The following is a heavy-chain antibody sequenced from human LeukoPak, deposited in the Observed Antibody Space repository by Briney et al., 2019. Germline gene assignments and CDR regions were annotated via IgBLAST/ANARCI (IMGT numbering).Heavy chain of an antibody. CDR2: IDWDDDK. CDR1: GFSLSTSGMC. J-gene: IGHJ3*02. Sequence: ESGPTLVNPTQTLTLTCTFSGFSLSTSGMCVSWIRQPPGKALEWLARIDWDDDKYYSTSLKTRLTISKDTSKNQVVLTMTNMDPVDTATYYCARIPDSSGYGDAFDIWGQGTMVTVSS. V-gene: IGHV2-70*11. D-gene: IGHD3-22*01. CDR3: ARIPDSSGYGDAFDI.